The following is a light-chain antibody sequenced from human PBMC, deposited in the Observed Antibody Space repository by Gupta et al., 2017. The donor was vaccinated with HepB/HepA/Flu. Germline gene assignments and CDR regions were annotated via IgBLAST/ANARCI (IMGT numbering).Light chain of an antibody. V-gene: IGKV2-28*01. CDR3: MQTLQTPLT. Sequence: DIVMTQSPLSLSITPGEPASISCRSSQSLLHSNGYNYLDWFLQKPGQSPQVLIYLGSNRASGVPDRFSGSGSGTNSTLRISRVEAEDVGVYYCMQTLQTPLTFGPGTKVDIK. J-gene: IGKJ3*01. CDR1: QSLLHSNGYNY. CDR2: LGS.